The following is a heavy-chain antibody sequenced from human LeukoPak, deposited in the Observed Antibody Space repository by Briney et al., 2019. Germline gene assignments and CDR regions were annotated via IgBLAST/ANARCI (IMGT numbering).Heavy chain of an antibody. D-gene: IGHD3-22*01. CDR3: ARTYYYDSSGYPYFDY. CDR1: GGSISSYY. CDR2: IYYSGST. J-gene: IGHJ4*02. Sequence: PSETLSLTCTVSGGSISSYYWSWIRQPPGKGLEWIGYIYYSGSTNYNPSLKSRVTISVDTSKSQFSLRLSSVTAADTAVYYCARTYYYDSSGYPYFDYWGQGTLVTVSS. V-gene: IGHV4-59*01.